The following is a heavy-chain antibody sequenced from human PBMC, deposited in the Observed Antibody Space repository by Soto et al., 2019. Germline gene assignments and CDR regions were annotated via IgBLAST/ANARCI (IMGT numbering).Heavy chain of an antibody. V-gene: IGHV3-21*01. Sequence: PGGSLRLSCVASGSTFSSYSMNWVRQAPGKGLEWVSPISSSTSYKYYADSVKGRFTISRDNAKNSLYLQMNSLRAADTAVYYCARGRYSSGIDYWGQGTLVTVSS. CDR2: ISSSTSYK. CDR1: GSTFSSYS. CDR3: ARGRYSSGIDY. D-gene: IGHD6-19*01. J-gene: IGHJ4*02.